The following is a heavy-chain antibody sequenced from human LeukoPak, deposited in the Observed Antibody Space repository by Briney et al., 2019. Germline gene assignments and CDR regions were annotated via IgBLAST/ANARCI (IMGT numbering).Heavy chain of an antibody. CDR2: IYYSGST. Sequence: SETLSLTCTVSGXSVSSGSYYWTWIRQPPGKGLEWIGYIYYSGSTNYNPSLKSRVTVSVDTSKNQFSLKLSSVTAADTAVYYCARGLMMAVAGRGEFHYWGQGTLVTVSS. CDR1: GXSVSSGSYY. D-gene: IGHD6-13*01. V-gene: IGHV4-61*01. CDR3: ARGLMMAVAGRGEFHY. J-gene: IGHJ4*02.